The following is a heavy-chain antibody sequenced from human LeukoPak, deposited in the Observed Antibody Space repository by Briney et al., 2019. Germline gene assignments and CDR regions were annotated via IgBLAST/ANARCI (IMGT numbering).Heavy chain of an antibody. CDR2: IYYSGST. Sequence: PSETLSLTCTVSGGSISSYYWSWIRQPPGKGLEWIGYIYYSGSTNYNPSLKSRVTISVDTSKNQFSLKLSSVTAADTAVYHCARESITIFGVVIYNWFDPWGQGTLVTVSS. CDR1: GGSISSYY. J-gene: IGHJ5*02. V-gene: IGHV4-59*01. D-gene: IGHD3-3*01. CDR3: ARESITIFGVVIYNWFDP.